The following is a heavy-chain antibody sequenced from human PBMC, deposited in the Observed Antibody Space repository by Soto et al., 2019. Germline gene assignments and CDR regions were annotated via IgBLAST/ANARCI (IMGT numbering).Heavy chain of an antibody. Sequence: GESLKISCKGSGYSFTSYWIGWVRQMPGKGLEWMGIIYPGDSDTNYSPSFQGHVTISADKSISTAYLQWSSLKASDTAMYYCARHRSWKAVYYGMDVWGQGTTVTVSS. CDR3: ARHRSWKAVYYGMDV. CDR1: GYSFTSYW. V-gene: IGHV5-51*01. J-gene: IGHJ6*02. CDR2: IYPGDSDT. D-gene: IGHD1-1*01.